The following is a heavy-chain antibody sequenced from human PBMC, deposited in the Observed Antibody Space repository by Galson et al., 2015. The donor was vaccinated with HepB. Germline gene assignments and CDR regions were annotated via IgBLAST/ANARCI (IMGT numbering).Heavy chain of an antibody. V-gene: IGHV3-33*01. CDR1: GFAFSGHG. CDR3: ARERWGEGFGSGTDVDYYYYMDV. J-gene: IGHJ6*03. D-gene: IGHD3-10*01. CDR2: IWNDGSQK. Sequence: SLRLSCAASGFAFSGHGIHWVRQAPGKGLEWVATIWNDGSQKYYADSLKGRLTISRDNSKNTAFLEMSSVRVEDTAVYYCARERWGEGFGSGTDVDYYYYMDVWGKGTTVTVSS.